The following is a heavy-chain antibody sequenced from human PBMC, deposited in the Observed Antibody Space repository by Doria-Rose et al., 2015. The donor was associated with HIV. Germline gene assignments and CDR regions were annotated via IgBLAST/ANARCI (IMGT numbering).Heavy chain of an antibody. J-gene: IGHJ4*02. CDR3: ARDHYDSGGYYRD. Sequence: VQLVESGGGLVKPGGSLRLSCAASGFTFSRYSMNWVRQGPGKGLEWVSSISSSSEYIYYVDSVQGRFTISRDNAKNSVYLQMNSLRTEDTAVYYCARDHYDSGGYYRDWGQGTLVTVSS. D-gene: IGHD3-22*01. CDR1: GFTFSRYS. V-gene: IGHV3-21*03. CDR2: ISSSSEYI.